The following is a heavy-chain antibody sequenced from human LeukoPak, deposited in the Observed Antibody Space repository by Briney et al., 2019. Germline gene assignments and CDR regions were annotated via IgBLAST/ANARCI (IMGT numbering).Heavy chain of an antibody. D-gene: IGHD2-15*01. V-gene: IGHV3-33*06. J-gene: IGHJ4*02. CDR2: IWNDGSSK. CDR3: AKPTRGSGGSFLIDY. Sequence: GGSLRLSCAASGFSFSSYGMHWVRQSPGKGLEGVAVIWNDGSSKYYVDSVKGRFTISRDNSKNTLYLQMDSLRGDDTAVYYCAKPTRGSGGSFLIDYWGQGTLVTVSS. CDR1: GFSFSSYG.